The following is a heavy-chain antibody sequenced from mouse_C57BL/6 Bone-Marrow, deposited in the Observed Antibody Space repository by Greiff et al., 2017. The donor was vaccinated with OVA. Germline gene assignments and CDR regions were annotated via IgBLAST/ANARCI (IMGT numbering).Heavy chain of an antibody. V-gene: IGHV5-9*01. CDR1: GFTFSSYT. D-gene: IGHD2-4*01. CDR2: ISGGGGNT. J-gene: IGHJ3*01. Sequence: EVTLVESGGGLVKPGGSLKLSCAASGFTFSSYTMSWVRQTPEKRLEWVATISGGGGNTYYPDSVKGRFTISRDNAKNTLYLQMSSLRSEDTALYYCARPDYDYDGGFAYWGQGTLVTVSA. CDR3: ARPDYDYDGGFAY.